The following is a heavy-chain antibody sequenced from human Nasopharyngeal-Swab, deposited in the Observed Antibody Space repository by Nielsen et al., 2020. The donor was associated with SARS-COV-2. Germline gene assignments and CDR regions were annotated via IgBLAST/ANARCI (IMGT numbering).Heavy chain of an antibody. Sequence: GGSLRLSCKGSGYTFSNHWIGWVRQMPGKGLEWMGMIYPGDSDTRYSPSFQGPVTISVDKSISTAYLQWRSLKATDTAIYYCARRFYGAGSGQGYYIWGRGTVVTVSS. CDR1: GYTFSNHW. J-gene: IGHJ3*02. CDR2: IYPGDSDT. CDR3: ARRFYGAGSGQGYYI. D-gene: IGHD6-13*01. V-gene: IGHV5-51*01.